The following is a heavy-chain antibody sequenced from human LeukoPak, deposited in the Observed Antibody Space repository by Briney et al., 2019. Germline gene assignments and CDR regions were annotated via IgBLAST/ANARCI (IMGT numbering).Heavy chain of an antibody. CDR2: INPSGGST. CDR1: GYTFTSYY. J-gene: IGHJ6*02. D-gene: IGHD2-2*01. V-gene: IGHV1-46*01. Sequence: GASVKVSCKASGYTFTSYYMHWVRQAPGQGLEWMGIINPSGGSTSYAQKFQGRVTMTRDTSTSTVYMELSSLRSEDTAVYYCARDGIVVVPAARASYYYGMDVWGQGTMVTVSS. CDR3: ARDGIVVVPAARASYYYGMDV.